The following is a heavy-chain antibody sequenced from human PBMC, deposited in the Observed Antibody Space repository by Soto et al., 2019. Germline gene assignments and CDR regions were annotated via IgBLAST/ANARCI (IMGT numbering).Heavy chain of an antibody. CDR3: AKSQEIGTHFFDS. D-gene: IGHD6-13*01. J-gene: IGHJ4*02. CDR1: GFTFSGFD. Sequence: GGSLRLSCEASGFTFSGFDMHWVRQPTGKGLEWVSSIGTAGDTYYAVSVKGRFTISRDNAKNSLSLQMNSLRAGDMAVYFCAKSQEIGTHFFDSWGQGSQVTVSS. CDR2: IGTAGDT. V-gene: IGHV3-13*01.